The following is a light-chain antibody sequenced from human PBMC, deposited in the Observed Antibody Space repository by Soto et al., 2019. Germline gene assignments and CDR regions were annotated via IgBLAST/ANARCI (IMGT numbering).Light chain of an antibody. V-gene: IGKV1-5*03. CDR1: QTISSG. CDR3: QQSNSTPIT. Sequence: DIQMTQSPSTLSVSRGDRVTITCRASQTISSGLAWYQQKPGQAPKLLIYKASTLDSGVPSRFSGSGSGTEFTLTISSLQPEDFATYYCQQSNSTPITFGQGTRLEIK. CDR2: KAS. J-gene: IGKJ5*01.